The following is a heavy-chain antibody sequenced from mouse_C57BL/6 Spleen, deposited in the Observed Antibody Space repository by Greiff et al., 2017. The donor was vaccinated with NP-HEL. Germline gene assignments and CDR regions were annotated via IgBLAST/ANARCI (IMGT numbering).Heavy chain of an antibody. V-gene: IGHV14-4*01. Sequence: EVQLQQSGAELVRPGASVKLSCTASGFNIKDDYMHWVKQRPEQGLEWIGWIDPENGDTEYASKFQGKATITADTSSNKAYLQLSSLASEDTAVYDCTESYGKGGGYFDVWGTGTTVTVSS. CDR2: IDPENGDT. J-gene: IGHJ1*03. CDR3: TESYGKGGGYFDV. CDR1: GFNIKDDY. D-gene: IGHD2-1*01.